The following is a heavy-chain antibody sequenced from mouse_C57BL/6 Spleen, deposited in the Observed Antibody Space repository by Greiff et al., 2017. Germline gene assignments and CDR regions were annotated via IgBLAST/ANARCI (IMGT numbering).Heavy chain of an antibody. CDR1: GYTFTSYW. V-gene: IGHV1-52*01. CDR3: ARWVDYIYAMDY. Sequence: QVQLQQPGAELVRPGSSVKLSCKASGYTFTSYWMHWVKQRPIQGLEWIGNIDPSDSETHYNQKFKDKATLTVDKSSSTAYMQLSNLTSEDSAVYYCARWVDYIYAMDYWGQGTSVTVSS. CDR2: IDPSDSET. D-gene: IGHD2-4*01. J-gene: IGHJ4*01.